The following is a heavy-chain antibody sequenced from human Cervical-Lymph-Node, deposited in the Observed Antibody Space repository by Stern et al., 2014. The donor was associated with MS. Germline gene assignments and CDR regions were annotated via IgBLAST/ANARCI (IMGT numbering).Heavy chain of an antibody. D-gene: IGHD6-19*01. Sequence: VQLVESGAEVKKPGASVKGSCKAYGNTFTRYYIHWVRQAPGPGLERMGIINPSAGSTNYAQKFQGRVTMTRDTSTSTVYMELSSLRSEDTAVYYCAREVAGHRLGMMDVWGQGTTVTVSS. CDR2: INPSAGST. CDR1: GNTFTRYY. CDR3: AREVAGHRLGMMDV. V-gene: IGHV1-46*01. J-gene: IGHJ6*02.